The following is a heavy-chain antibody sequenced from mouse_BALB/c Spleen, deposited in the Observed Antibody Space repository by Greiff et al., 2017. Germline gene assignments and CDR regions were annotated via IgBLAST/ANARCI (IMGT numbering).Heavy chain of an antibody. V-gene: IGHV8-12*01. CDR3: ARTGTDYYGSSLFAY. CDR1: GFSLSTSGMG. D-gene: IGHD1-1*01. J-gene: IGHJ3*01. CDR2: IYWDDDK. Sequence: QVTLKVCGPGILQPSQTLSLTCSFSGFSLSTSGMGVSWIRQPSGKGLEWLAHIYWDDDKRYNPSLKSRLTISKDTSSNQVFLKITSVDTADTATYYCARTGTDYYGSSLFAYWGQGTLVTVSA.